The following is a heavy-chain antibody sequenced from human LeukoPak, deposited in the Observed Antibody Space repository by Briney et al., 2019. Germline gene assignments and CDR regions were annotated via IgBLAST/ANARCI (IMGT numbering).Heavy chain of an antibody. CDR2: ISYDGSNK. V-gene: IGHV3-30*18. CDR1: GFTFSSYG. J-gene: IGHJ5*02. Sequence: GRSLRLSCAASGFTFSSYGMHWVRQAPGMGLEWVAVISYDGSNKYYADSVKGRFTISRDNSKNTLYLQMHSLRAGDTAVYYCAKGMREGGNRFDPWGQGTLVSVSS. CDR3: AKGMREGGNRFDP. D-gene: IGHD3-16*01.